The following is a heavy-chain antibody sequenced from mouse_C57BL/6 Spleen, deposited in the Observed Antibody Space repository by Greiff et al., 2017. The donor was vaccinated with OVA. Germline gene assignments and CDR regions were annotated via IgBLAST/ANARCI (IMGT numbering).Heavy chain of an antibody. J-gene: IGHJ4*01. V-gene: IGHV7-3*01. CDR2: IRNKANGYTT. Sequence: EVTLMESGGGLVQPGGSLSLSCAASGFTFTDYYMSWVRQPPGKALEWLGFIRNKANGYTTEYSASVKGRFTISRANSHSILYLQMNALRAEDSATYYCARWGGNPRAMDYWGQGTSVTVSS. CDR3: ARWGGNPRAMDY. CDR1: GFTFTDYY.